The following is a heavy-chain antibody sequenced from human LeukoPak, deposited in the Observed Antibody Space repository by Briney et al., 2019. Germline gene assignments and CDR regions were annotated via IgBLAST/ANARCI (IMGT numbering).Heavy chain of an antibody. V-gene: IGHV1-69*13. CDR1: GGTFSSYA. CDR2: IIPLFGTA. D-gene: IGHD1-26*01. J-gene: IGHJ4*02. CDR3: ARDPGRIVGGTKSGFDY. Sequence: SVKVSCKASGGTFSSYAISWVRLAPGQGLEWMGGIIPLFGTAIYAQKFQGRVTISADESTSTAYMELSSLRSEDTAVYYCARDPGRIVGGTKSGFDYWGQGTLVTVSS.